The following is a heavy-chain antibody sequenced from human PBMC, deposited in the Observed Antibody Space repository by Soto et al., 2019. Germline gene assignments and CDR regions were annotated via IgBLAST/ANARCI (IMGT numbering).Heavy chain of an antibody. J-gene: IGHJ4*02. D-gene: IGHD3-22*01. Sequence: SLRLSCAASGFTFSSYSMNWVRQAPGKGLEWVSYISSSSSTIYYADSVKGRFTISRDNAKNSLYLQMNSLRDEDTAVYYCARDMYYYDSSGYYYVHFDYWGQGTLVTVSS. CDR2: ISSSSSTI. V-gene: IGHV3-48*02. CDR3: ARDMYYYDSSGYYYVHFDY. CDR1: GFTFSSYS.